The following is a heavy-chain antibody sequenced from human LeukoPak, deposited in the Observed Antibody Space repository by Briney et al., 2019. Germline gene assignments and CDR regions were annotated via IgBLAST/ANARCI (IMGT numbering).Heavy chain of an antibody. D-gene: IGHD3-22*01. CDR2: INHSGST. CDR1: GGSFSGYY. J-gene: IGHJ5*02. Sequence: PSETLSLTCAVYGGSFSGYYWSWIRQPPGKGLEWIGEINHSGSTNYNPSLKSRVTISVDTSKNQFSLKLSSVTAADTAVYYCARVDITMIVGRRWNWFDPWGQGTLVTVSS. CDR3: ARVDITMIVGRRWNWFDP. V-gene: IGHV4-34*01.